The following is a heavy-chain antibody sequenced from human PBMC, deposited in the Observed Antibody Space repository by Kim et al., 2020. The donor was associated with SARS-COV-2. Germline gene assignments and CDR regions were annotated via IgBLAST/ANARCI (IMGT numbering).Heavy chain of an antibody. V-gene: IGHV4-39*07. Sequence: PSLKSRVTISVDTSKNQFSLKLSSVTAADTAVYYCARDWLVGATSDAFDIWGQGTMVTVSS. J-gene: IGHJ3*02. CDR3: ARDWLVGATSDAFDI. D-gene: IGHD1-26*01.